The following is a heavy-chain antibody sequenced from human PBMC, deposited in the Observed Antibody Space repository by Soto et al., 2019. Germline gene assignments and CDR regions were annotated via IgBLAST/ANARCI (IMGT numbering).Heavy chain of an antibody. Sequence: EVQLVESGGGLVQPGRSLRLSCAASGFTFDDYAMHWVRQAPGKGLEWVSGISWNSGSIGYADSVKGRFTISRDNAKNSLYLQMNSLRAEDTALYYCAKDPSPSGYEWFDPWGQGTLVTVSS. J-gene: IGHJ5*02. CDR2: ISWNSGSI. CDR1: GFTFDDYA. D-gene: IGHD5-12*01. V-gene: IGHV3-9*01. CDR3: AKDPSPSGYEWFDP.